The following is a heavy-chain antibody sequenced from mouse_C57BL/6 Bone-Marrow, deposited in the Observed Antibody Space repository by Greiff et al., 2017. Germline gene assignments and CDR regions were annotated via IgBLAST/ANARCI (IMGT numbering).Heavy chain of an antibody. CDR2: ISNGGGST. CDR1: GFTFSDYY. V-gene: IGHV5-12*01. CDR3: ARRYYGSSPWYFDV. Sequence: EVQRVESGGGLVQPGGSLKLSCAASGFTFSDYYMYWVRQTPEKRLEWVAYISNGGGSTYYPDTVKGRFTISRDNAKNTLYLQMSRLKSEDTAMYYGARRYYGSSPWYFDVWGTGTTGNVSS. D-gene: IGHD1-1*01. J-gene: IGHJ1*03.